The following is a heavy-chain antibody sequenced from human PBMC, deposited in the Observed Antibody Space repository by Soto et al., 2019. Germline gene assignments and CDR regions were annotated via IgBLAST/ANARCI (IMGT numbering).Heavy chain of an antibody. CDR2: IYWDDDK. V-gene: IGHV2-5*02. Sequence: QITLKESGPALVKPTQTLTLTCTFSGFSLSTSGVGVGWIRQPPGKALEWLALIYWDDDKRDSPSLKSRLTITKDTTKNQVVLTMTHMDPVDTATYYCAHTLTYYYDSRGYYYLDYWGQGTLVTVSS. D-gene: IGHD3-22*01. CDR1: GFSLSTSGVG. CDR3: AHTLTYYYDSRGYYYLDY. J-gene: IGHJ4*02.